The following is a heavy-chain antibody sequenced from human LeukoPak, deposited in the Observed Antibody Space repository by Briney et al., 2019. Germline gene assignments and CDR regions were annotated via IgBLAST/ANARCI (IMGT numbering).Heavy chain of an antibody. J-gene: IGHJ4*02. D-gene: IGHD6-19*01. CDR1: GGTFSSYA. Sequence: ASVKVSCKASGGTFSSYAISWVRQAPGQGLEWMGRIIPILGIANYAQKFQGRVTITADKSTSTAYMELSSLRSEDTAVYYCARDEAVAARRWWYFDYWGQGTLVTVSS. CDR3: ARDEAVAARRWWYFDY. V-gene: IGHV1-69*04. CDR2: IIPILGIA.